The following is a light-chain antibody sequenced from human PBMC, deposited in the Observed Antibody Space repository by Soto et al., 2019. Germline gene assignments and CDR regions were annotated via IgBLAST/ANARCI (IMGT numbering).Light chain of an antibody. Sequence: QSALTQPRSVSGSPGQYVTISGTGTSSHGGGYNDVSWYQQHPGKAPKLMIYEVSKRPSGVPDRFSGSKSGNTASLTISGLQAEDEDDYYCCSYAGSYTLHVVFGGGTKVTVL. V-gene: IGLV2-11*01. J-gene: IGLJ2*01. CDR3: CSYAGSYTLHVV. CDR1: SSHGGGYND. CDR2: EVS.